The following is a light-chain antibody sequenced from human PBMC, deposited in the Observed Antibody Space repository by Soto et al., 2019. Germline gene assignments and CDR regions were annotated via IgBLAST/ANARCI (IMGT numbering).Light chain of an antibody. Sequence: EIVMTQSPATLSVSPGERATLSCRASQSVTYNLAWYQRKPGQAPRLLIYGASTRATGIPARFSGSGSGTEFTLTISSLQSEDFAVYYCQQYNDWPRSFGQGTKLEIK. CDR3: QQYNDWPRS. J-gene: IGKJ2*03. CDR2: GAS. CDR1: QSVTYN. V-gene: IGKV3-15*01.